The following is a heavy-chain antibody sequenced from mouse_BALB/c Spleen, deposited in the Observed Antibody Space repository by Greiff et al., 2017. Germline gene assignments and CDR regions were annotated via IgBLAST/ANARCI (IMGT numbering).Heavy chain of an antibody. CDR2: IRLKSDNYAT. CDR3: TSYDYYAMDY. CDR1: GFTFSSYW. Sequence: EVMLVESGGGLVQPGGSMKLSCVASGFTFSSYWMSWVRQSPEKGLEWVAEIRLKSDNYATHYAESVKGKFTISRDDSKSRLYLQMNSLRAEDTGIYYCTSYDYYAMDYWGQGTSVTVSS. V-gene: IGHV6-6*02. J-gene: IGHJ4*01. D-gene: IGHD2-12*01.